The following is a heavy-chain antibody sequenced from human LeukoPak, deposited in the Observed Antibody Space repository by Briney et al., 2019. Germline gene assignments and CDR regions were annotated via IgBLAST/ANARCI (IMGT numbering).Heavy chain of an antibody. CDR3: ARGETVGAIGVYYYYYYMDV. CDR1: GGTFSSYA. CDR2: IIPIFGTA. Sequence: SVKVSCKASGGTFSSYAISWVRQAPGQGLEWMGGIIPIFGTANYAQKFQGRVTIATDESTSTAYMELSSLRSEDTAVYYCARGETVGAIGVYYYYYYMDVWGKGTTVTVS. D-gene: IGHD1-26*01. J-gene: IGHJ6*03. V-gene: IGHV1-69*05.